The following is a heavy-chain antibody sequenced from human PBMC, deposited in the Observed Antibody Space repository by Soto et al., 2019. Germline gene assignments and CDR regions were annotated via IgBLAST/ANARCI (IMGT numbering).Heavy chain of an antibody. Sequence: EVQLVESGGGLVQPGGSLKLSCAASGFTFSGSAMHWVRQASGKGLEWVGRIRSKANSYATAYAASVKGRFTISRDDSKNTAYLQMNSLKTEDTAVYYCTSLGGTYSYDQLYYYDGMDVCGQGTTVTVSS. CDR3: TSLGGTYSYDQLYYYDGMDV. V-gene: IGHV3-73*02. J-gene: IGHJ6*02. CDR1: GFTFSGSA. CDR2: IRSKANSYAT. D-gene: IGHD5-18*01.